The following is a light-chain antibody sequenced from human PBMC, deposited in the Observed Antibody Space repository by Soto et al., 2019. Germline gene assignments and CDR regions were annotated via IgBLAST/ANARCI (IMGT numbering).Light chain of an antibody. Sequence: DIVMTHSPDSLPVSLGERATINCKSSQSVLYSSNNKNYVAWYQQKPGQPPKLLISWASTRESGVPDRFSASGSGTDFTLTISSLQAEDVAVYYCQQYYTTLALTFGGGTKVDI. CDR2: WAS. V-gene: IGKV4-1*01. CDR3: QQYYTTLALT. J-gene: IGKJ4*01. CDR1: QSVLYSSNNKNY.